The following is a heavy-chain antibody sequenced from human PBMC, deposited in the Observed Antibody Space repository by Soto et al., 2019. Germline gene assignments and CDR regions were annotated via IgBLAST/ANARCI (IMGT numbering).Heavy chain of an antibody. V-gene: IGHV2-5*01. Sequence: QITLKESGPTLVKPTQTLTLTCTFSGFSLSTSGVGGGWVRQPPGKALEWLALIYSNDDKRFSTSLKSRLTITKDTSKNQVVLTMANMDPVDTATYLSTHMRGSELYGMDVWGQGTTVTVSS. CDR1: GFSLSTSGVG. CDR3: THMRGSELYGMDV. J-gene: IGHJ6*02. D-gene: IGHD3-10*01. CDR2: IYSNDDK.